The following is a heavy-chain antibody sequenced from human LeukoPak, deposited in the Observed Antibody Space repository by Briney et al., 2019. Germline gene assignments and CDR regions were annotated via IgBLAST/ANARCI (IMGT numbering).Heavy chain of an antibody. CDR1: RFTFSSYW. D-gene: IGHD6-19*01. CDR2: IKQDGSEK. CDR3: AREQISVAGTLYY. Sequence: GGSLRLSCAASRFTFSSYWMSWVRQAPGKGLEWVANIKQDGSEKYYVDSVKGRFTISRNNARNSLYLQMNSLSAEDTAVYYCAREQISVAGTLYYWGQGTLVTVSS. J-gene: IGHJ4*02. V-gene: IGHV3-7*01.